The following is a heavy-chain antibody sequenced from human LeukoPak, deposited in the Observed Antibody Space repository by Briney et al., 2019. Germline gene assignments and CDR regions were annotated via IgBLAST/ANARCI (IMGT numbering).Heavy chain of an antibody. V-gene: IGHV1-69*05. CDR3: ARGDYYDSSGLDL. D-gene: IGHD3-22*01. CDR1: GGTFSSYA. CDR2: IIPIFGTA. J-gene: IGHJ2*01. Sequence: SVKVSCKASGGTFSSYAISWVRQAPGQGLEWMGRIIPIFGTANYAQKLQGRVTITTDESTSTAYMELSSLRSEDTAVYYCARGDYYDSSGLDLWGRGTLVTVSS.